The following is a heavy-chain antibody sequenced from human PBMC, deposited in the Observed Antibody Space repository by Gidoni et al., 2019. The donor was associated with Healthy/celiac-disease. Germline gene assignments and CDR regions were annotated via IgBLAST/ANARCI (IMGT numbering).Heavy chain of an antibody. CDR3: ATMGDFGVAYLDY. CDR1: RFTFSDYY. Sequence: QVQLVESGGGLVKPGGSLRLSCAASRFTFSDYYMSWIRQAPGKGLEWVSYIRSSSSYTNYADSVKCRFTIYRDNAKNSLSLPMNSLRAEDTALYYCATMGDFGVAYLDYWGQGTLVTVSS. J-gene: IGHJ4*02. CDR2: IRSSSSYT. D-gene: IGHD3-3*01. V-gene: IGHV3-11*05.